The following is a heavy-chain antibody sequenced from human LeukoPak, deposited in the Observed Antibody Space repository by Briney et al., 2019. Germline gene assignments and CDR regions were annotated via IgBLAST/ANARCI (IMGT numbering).Heavy chain of an antibody. CDR2: IYYSGST. Sequence: NPSETLSLTCTVSGGSISSSSYYWGWIRQPPGKGLEWIGSIYYSGSTYYNPSLKSRVTISVDTSKNQFSLKLSSVTAADTAVYYCGRPLYSSSPTSPFRYWGQGTLVTVSS. V-gene: IGHV4-39*01. J-gene: IGHJ4*02. CDR1: GGSISSSSYY. D-gene: IGHD6-6*01. CDR3: GRPLYSSSPTSPFRY.